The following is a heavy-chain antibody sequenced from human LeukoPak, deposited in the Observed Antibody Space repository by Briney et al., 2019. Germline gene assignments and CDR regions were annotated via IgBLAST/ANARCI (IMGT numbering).Heavy chain of an antibody. CDR3: ATTYTSWGY. Sequence: ASVKVSCKVSGYTLTELSMHWVRQAPGKGLEWMGGFDPEDGETIYAQKFQGRVTMTEVTSTDTAYMELSSLRSEDTAVYYCATTYTSWGYWGQGTLVTVSS. D-gene: IGHD2-2*01. J-gene: IGHJ4*02. CDR2: FDPEDGET. CDR1: GYTLTELS. V-gene: IGHV1-24*01.